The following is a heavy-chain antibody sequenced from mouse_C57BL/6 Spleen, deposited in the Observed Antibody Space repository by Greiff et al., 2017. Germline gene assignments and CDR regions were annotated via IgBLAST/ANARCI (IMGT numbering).Heavy chain of an antibody. V-gene: IGHV1-80*01. CDR2: IYPGDGDT. D-gene: IGHD1-1*01. Sequence: VQLVESGAELVKPGASVKISCKASGYAFSSYWMHWVKQRPGKGLEWIGRIYPGDGDTNYNEKFKGKATLTADNSSSTAYMQLSSRNSEDAAAYFCARDRRGSIYFDYWGQGTTLTVSS. CDR3: ARDRRGSIYFDY. J-gene: IGHJ2*01. CDR1: GYAFSSYW.